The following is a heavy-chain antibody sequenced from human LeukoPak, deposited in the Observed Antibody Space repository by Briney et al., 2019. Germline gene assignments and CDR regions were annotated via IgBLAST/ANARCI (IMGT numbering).Heavy chain of an antibody. Sequence: PSETLSLTCSVSGGSFTGYYWSWIRQPPGRGLEWIGFIYYSGSTDYNPSLKRRVTISVDTSKKQSSLKLTSVTAADTAVYYCARGVVLTGYPLDFWGRGTLVTVSS. J-gene: IGHJ4*02. D-gene: IGHD3-9*01. CDR2: IYYSGST. CDR3: ARGVVLTGYPLDF. V-gene: IGHV4-59*01. CDR1: GGSFTGYY.